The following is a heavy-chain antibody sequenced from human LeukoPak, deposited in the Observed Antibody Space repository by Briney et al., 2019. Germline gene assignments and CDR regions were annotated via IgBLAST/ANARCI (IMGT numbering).Heavy chain of an antibody. D-gene: IGHD3-10*01. CDR3: AKRYRHGLGGDLDS. CDR2: ISSSGAST. Sequence: GSLRLSCAVSGFTFSTYAMSWVRQAPGKGLEWVSGISSSGASTRYADSVKGRFTISRDDSKNTVYLQMNSLRAEDTAVYYCAKRYRHGLGGDLDSWGQGALVTVSS. CDR1: GFTFSTYA. V-gene: IGHV3-23*01. J-gene: IGHJ4*02.